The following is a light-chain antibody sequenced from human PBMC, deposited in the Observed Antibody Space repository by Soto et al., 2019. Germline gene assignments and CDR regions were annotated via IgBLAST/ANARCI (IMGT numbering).Light chain of an antibody. CDR1: QSVKSC. V-gene: IGKV3-11*01. Sequence: EVVLTQTPATLSLSPGERATLSCRASQSVKSCLVWYQQKPGQTPRLLIYDASNRATGIPARFSGSGSETDFTLTISSLEPEDFAVYYCQQRRTWPLTFGGGTRVEIK. J-gene: IGKJ4*01. CDR3: QQRRTWPLT. CDR2: DAS.